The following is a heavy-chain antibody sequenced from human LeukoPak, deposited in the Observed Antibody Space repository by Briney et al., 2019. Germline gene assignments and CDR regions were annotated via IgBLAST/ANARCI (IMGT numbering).Heavy chain of an antibody. Sequence: ASVKVCCKASGYTFTSYGILWVRQAPGQGLEWMGWISAYNGNTNYAQKLQGRVTMTTDTSTSTAYMELRSLRSDDTAVYYCARITMVRGVIFDWYFDLWGRGTLVTVSS. J-gene: IGHJ2*01. CDR1: GYTFTSYG. D-gene: IGHD3-10*01. V-gene: IGHV1-18*01. CDR2: ISAYNGNT. CDR3: ARITMVRGVIFDWYFDL.